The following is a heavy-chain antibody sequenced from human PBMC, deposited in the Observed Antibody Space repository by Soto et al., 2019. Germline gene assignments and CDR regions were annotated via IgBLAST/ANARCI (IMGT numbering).Heavy chain of an antibody. Sequence: ASVKVSCKASGYTFTSYGISWVRQAPGQGLEWMGRISAYNGNTNYAQKLQGRVTMTTDTSTSTAYMELRSLRSDDTAVYYCARVEVGATSVDPWGQGTLVTVSS. D-gene: IGHD1-26*01. J-gene: IGHJ5*02. CDR2: ISAYNGNT. CDR1: GYTFTSYG. V-gene: IGHV1-18*01. CDR3: ARVEVGATSVDP.